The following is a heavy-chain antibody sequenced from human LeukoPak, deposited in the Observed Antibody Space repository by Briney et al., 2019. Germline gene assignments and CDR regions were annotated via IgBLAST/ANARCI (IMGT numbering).Heavy chain of an antibody. V-gene: IGHV4-61*09. CDR2: IETSGST. D-gene: IGHD6-19*01. CDR3: AGGDGGGWRTWAASVI. J-gene: IGHJ3*02. Sequence: SETLSLTCTVSGGSISSGNYFWSWIRQPAGKGPEWIGHIETSGSTNYNPSLKSRVTISPDTSKNQFSLRMSSATAADTAVYYCAGGDGGGWRTWAASVIWGQGTMVIVSS. CDR1: GGSISSGNYF.